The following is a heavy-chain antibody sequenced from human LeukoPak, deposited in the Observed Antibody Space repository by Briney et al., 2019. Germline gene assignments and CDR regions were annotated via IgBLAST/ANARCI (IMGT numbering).Heavy chain of an antibody. CDR1: GFTVSSNY. D-gene: IGHD5-18*01. CDR3: ARVYSYGYYFDY. CDR2: IYSGGST. Sequence: GGSLRLSCAASGFTVSSNYMSRVRQAPGKGLEWVSVIYSGGSTYYADSVKGRFTISRDNSKNTLYLQMNSLRAEDTAVYYCARVYSYGYYFDYWGQGTLVTVSS. J-gene: IGHJ4*02. V-gene: IGHV3-66*01.